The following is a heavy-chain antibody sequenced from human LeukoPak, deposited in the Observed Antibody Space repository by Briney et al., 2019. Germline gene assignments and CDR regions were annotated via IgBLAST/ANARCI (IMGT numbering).Heavy chain of an antibody. J-gene: IGHJ4*02. CDR1: GGSISSYY. D-gene: IGHD3-10*01. Sequence: SETLSLPCTVSGGSISSYYWSWIRQPPGKGLEWNGYIYYSGSTNYTPSIKSRVTISVATSKNQCSLKLSSVAAADTAVYYCARNEARYYGSGSYPIFDYWGQGTLVTVSS. CDR2: IYYSGST. V-gene: IGHV4-59*01. CDR3: ARNEARYYGSGSYPIFDY.